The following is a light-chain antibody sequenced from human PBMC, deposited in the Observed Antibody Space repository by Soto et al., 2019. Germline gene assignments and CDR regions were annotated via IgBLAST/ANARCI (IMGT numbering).Light chain of an antibody. J-gene: IGKJ5*01. Sequence: DVQLTPTRCTLSASVGDGVSITCRASQTISRWLAWYQQTPGKAPKLLIYDASTLESGVPSRFSGSGSETEFTLTISRLQPDDFATYFCHSRAFGPRTRLEIK. CDR1: QTISRW. CDR2: DAS. CDR3: HSRA. V-gene: IGKV1-5*01.